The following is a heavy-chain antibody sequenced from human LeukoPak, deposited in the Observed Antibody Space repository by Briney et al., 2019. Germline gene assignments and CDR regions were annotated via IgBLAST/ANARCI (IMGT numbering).Heavy chain of an antibody. CDR3: ARRGAGGTAPMDV. V-gene: IGHV4-4*09. Sequence: SETLSLTCTVSGGSISSYYWSWIRQPPGKGLEWIGYIYTSGSTNYNPSLMSRVTISVDTSKNQFSLQLTSVTAADTAVYYCARRGAGGTAPMDVWGKGTTVTVSS. D-gene: IGHD1/OR15-1a*01. J-gene: IGHJ6*03. CDR1: GGSISSYY. CDR2: IYTSGST.